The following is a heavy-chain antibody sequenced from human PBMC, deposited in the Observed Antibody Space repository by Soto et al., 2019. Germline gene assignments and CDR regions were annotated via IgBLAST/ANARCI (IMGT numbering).Heavy chain of an antibody. V-gene: IGHV1-3*01. D-gene: IGHD6-13*01. CDR2: INAGNGNT. CDR1: GYTFTSYA. CDR3: ARDIAARRGNNWFDP. Sequence: QVQLVQSGAEVKKPGASVKVSCKASGYTFTSYAMHWVRQAPGQRLEWMGWINAGNGNTKYSQKFQGRVTITRDTSASTAYMELSSLRSEDTAVYYCARDIAARRGNNWFDPWGQGTLVTVSS. J-gene: IGHJ5*02.